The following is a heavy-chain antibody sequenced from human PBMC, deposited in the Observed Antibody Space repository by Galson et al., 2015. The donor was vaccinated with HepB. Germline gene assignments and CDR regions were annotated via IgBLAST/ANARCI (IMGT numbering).Heavy chain of an antibody. J-gene: IGHJ3*02. CDR1: GFPFTSYS. Sequence: SVKVSCKASGFPFTSYSVHWVRQAPGQRLGCMGWINTANGNTKYSQKFQGRVTITRDTSASTAYMELRSLRSEDTAVYYCARAYYYDSSGPYYDAFDIWGQGTMVTVSS. D-gene: IGHD3-22*01. CDR2: INTANGNT. V-gene: IGHV1-3*04. CDR3: ARAYYYDSSGPYYDAFDI.